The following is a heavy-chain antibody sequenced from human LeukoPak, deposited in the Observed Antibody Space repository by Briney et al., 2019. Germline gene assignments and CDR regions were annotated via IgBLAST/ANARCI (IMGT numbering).Heavy chain of an antibody. CDR2: IYYSGNA. J-gene: IGHJ4*02. Sequence: PSETLSLTCIVSGGSISTSAYYWGWIRQPPGEGLQWIGSIYYSGNAYYNSSLKSRVTISVDTSTSQFSLRLSSVTAADTAVYYCARDTPNSSWYDYWGQGTLVTVSS. D-gene: IGHD6-13*01. CDR3: ARDTPNSSWYDY. V-gene: IGHV4-39*07. CDR1: GGSISTSAYY.